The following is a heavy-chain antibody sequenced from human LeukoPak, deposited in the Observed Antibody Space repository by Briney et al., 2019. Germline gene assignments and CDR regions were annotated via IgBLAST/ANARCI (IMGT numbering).Heavy chain of an antibody. Sequence: PGGSLRLSCAASGFTFSSYAMHWVRQAPGKGLEWVAVISYDGSNKYYADSVKGRFTISRDNSKNTLYLQMNSLRAEDTAVYYCVETTVTKGTDYWGQGTLVTVSS. CDR3: VETTVTKGTDY. D-gene: IGHD4-11*01. V-gene: IGHV3-30-3*01. J-gene: IGHJ4*02. CDR1: GFTFSSYA. CDR2: ISYDGSNK.